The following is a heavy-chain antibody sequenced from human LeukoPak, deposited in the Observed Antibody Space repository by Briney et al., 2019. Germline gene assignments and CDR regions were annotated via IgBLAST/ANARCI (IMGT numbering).Heavy chain of an antibody. J-gene: IGHJ4*02. D-gene: IGHD5-18*01. Sequence: GGSLRLSCAASGFTFSSYSMNWVRQAPGKGLEWVSSISSSSSYIYYADSVKGRFTISRDNAKNSLYLQMNSLRAEDTAVYYCARDGDSYGYDYWGQGTLSPSPQ. V-gene: IGHV3-21*01. CDR3: ARDGDSYGYDY. CDR1: GFTFSSYS. CDR2: ISSSSSYI.